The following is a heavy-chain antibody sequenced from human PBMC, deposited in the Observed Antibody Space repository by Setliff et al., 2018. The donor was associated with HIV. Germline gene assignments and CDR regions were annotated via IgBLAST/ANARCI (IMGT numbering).Heavy chain of an antibody. CDR3: ARVRLYSSALDY. J-gene: IGHJ4*02. Sequence: GGSLRLSCAASGFTFSNYWMSWVRQAPGKGLEWVANIKQDGSEQFYVDSVKGRFTISRDTSKNTLSLQMNSLRPEDTAVFYCARVRLYSSALDYWGQGTLVTVSS. D-gene: IGHD3-22*01. V-gene: IGHV3-7*01. CDR1: GFTFSNYW. CDR2: IKQDGSEQ.